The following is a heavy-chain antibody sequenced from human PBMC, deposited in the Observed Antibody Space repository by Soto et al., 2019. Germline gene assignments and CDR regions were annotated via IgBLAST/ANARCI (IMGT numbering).Heavy chain of an antibody. CDR1: GFTFSDYT. V-gene: IGHV3-21*02. D-gene: IGHD1-26*01. CDR2: ISANSNYI. J-gene: IGHJ4*02. CDR3: ARSAGYYGQRFDY. Sequence: EVQLVVSGGGLVKPGGSLRLSCAASGFTFSDYTLNWVRQAPGKGLEWVSSISANSNYIFYSDSVKGRFTIYRDNAKNSLYLQMNSLRAEDTGVYYCARSAGYYGQRFDYWGQGTLVTASS.